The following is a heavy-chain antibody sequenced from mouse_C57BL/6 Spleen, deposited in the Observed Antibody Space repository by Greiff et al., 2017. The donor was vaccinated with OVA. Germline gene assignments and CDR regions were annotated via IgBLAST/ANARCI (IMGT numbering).Heavy chain of an antibody. CDR2: IWSGGST. V-gene: IGHV2-2*01. D-gene: IGHD2-4*01. CDR3: ARNWLNYDYDENAMDY. CDR1: GFSLTSYG. J-gene: IGHJ4*01. Sequence: QVQLKQSGPGLVQPSQSLSITCTVSGFSLTSYGVHWVRQSPGKGLEWLGVIWSGGSTDYNAAFISRLSISKDNSKSQVFFKMNSLQADDTAIYYCARNWLNYDYDENAMDYWGQGTSVTVSS.